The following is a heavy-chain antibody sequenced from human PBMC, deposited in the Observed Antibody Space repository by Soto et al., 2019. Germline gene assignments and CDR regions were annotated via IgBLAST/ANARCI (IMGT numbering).Heavy chain of an antibody. V-gene: IGHV3-21*01. J-gene: IGHJ4*02. CDR2: ISITGTYI. CDR3: ARGAIRGYSYGHSDY. CDR1: GFSFSSYT. D-gene: IGHD5-18*01. Sequence: GGSLRLSCAASGFSFSSYTMDWVRQAPGKGLQWVASISITGTYIYYEDSVKGRFAISRDNAQNSLYLHMSSLRAEDTAVYYCARGAIRGYSYGHSDYWGQGTLVTVSS.